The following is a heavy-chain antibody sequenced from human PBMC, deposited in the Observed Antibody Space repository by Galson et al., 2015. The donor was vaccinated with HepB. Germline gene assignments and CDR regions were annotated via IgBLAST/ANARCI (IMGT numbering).Heavy chain of an antibody. V-gene: IGHV4-34*01. D-gene: IGHD3-10*02. CDR2: INHSGST. CDR3: AIGLRWSGSYYSPYYFDY. Sequence: ETLSLTCAVYGGSFSGYYWSWIRQPPGKGLEWIGEINHSGSTNYNPSLKSRVTISVDTSKNQFSLKLSSVTAADTAVYYCAIGLRWSGSYYSPYYFDYWGQGTLVTVSS. CDR1: GGSFSGYY. J-gene: IGHJ4*02.